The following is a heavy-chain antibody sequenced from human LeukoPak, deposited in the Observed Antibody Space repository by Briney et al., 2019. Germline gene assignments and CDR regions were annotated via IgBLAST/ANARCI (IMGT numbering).Heavy chain of an antibody. CDR2: IIPIFGTT. J-gene: IGHJ3*02. CDR1: GYTFTNYL. D-gene: IGHD2-21*01. Sequence: SVKVSCKASGYTFTNYLLHWVRQAPGQGLEWMGGIIPIFGTTNYAQKFQGRVTITADESTSTAYMELSSLRSEDTAVYYCARGWQLGGDLGDAFDIWGQGTMVTVSS. V-gene: IGHV1-69*13. CDR3: ARGWQLGGDLGDAFDI.